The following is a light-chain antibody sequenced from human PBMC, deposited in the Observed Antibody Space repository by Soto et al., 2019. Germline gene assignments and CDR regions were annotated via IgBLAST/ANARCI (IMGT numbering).Light chain of an antibody. Sequence: QSALTQPASMSGSPGQSITISCTGTSSDVGAYNYVSWYQQHPGKAPKLIIYDVSYRPSGVSNRFSGSKSGNTASLTISGLQAEDEADYYCSSYTSSSTPVVFGGGTKRPS. CDR2: DVS. CDR3: SSYTSSSTPVV. J-gene: IGLJ2*01. V-gene: IGLV2-14*03. CDR1: SSDVGAYNY.